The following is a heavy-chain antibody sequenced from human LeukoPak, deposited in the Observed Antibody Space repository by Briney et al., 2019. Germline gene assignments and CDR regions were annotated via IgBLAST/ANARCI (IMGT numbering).Heavy chain of an antibody. CDR3: AKDRRYYDSSGLFDS. V-gene: IGHV3-23*01. D-gene: IGHD3-22*01. CDR2: ISGSGGST. J-gene: IGHJ4*02. Sequence: GGSLRLSCAASGFTFSSYAMSWVRQAPGKGLEWVSAISGSGGSTYYADSVKGRFTISRDNSKNTLYLQMNSLRAEDTAVYYCAKDRRYYDSSGLFDSWGQGTLVTVSS. CDR1: GFTFSSYA.